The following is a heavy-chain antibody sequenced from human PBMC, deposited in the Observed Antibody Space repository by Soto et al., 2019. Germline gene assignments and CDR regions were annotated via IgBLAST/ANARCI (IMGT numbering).Heavy chain of an antibody. CDR2: IIPISDTT. D-gene: IGHD2-2*01. CDR1: GGTFSSYA. J-gene: IGHJ6*02. V-gene: IGHV1-69*01. Sequence: QVQLVQSGAEVKKPGSSVKVSCKASGGTFSSYAISWVRQAPGQGLEWMGGIIPISDTTNYAQKFQGRVTITADESTDTAYMELSSLRSEDTAVYYCPRSQGSSTSLEIYYYYYYGMDVWGQGTTVTVSS. CDR3: PRSQGSSTSLEIYYYYYYGMDV.